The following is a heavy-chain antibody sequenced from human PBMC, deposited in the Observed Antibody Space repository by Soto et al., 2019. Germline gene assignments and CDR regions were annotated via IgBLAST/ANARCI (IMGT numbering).Heavy chain of an antibody. V-gene: IGHV1-2*02. D-gene: IGHD2-8*02. CDR2: INPDSGVT. J-gene: IGHJ4*02. CDR3: ARDTGRSLASARFDD. Sequence: QVQLVQSGAEVKKPGASVKVSCEASGYTFTGYYIHWVRQAPGQGLEWMGWINPDSGVTNYAQKFQGRVTMTGDTSISTAYMELSRPRSNDTAVYYCARDTGRSLASARFDDWGQGTLVTVSS. CDR1: GYTFTGYY.